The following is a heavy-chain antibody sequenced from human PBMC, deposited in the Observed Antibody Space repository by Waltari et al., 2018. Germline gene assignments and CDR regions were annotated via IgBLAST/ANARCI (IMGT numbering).Heavy chain of an antibody. D-gene: IGHD1-26*01. CDR3: ARDPGSYLDY. Sequence: EVQLVESGGGLVKPGGSLRLSCAASGFTFSSYSMNWVRQAPGKGLEWVSSISSSSSYIYYADSVKGRFTITRDNDKNSLYLQINSLRAEDTAVYYCARDPGSYLDYWGQGTLVTVSS. CDR1: GFTFSSYS. CDR2: ISSSSSYI. V-gene: IGHV3-21*01. J-gene: IGHJ4*02.